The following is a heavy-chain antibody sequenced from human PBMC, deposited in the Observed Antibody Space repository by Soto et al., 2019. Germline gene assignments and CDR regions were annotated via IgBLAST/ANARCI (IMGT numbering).Heavy chain of an antibody. CDR2: IYWDDDK. CDR1: GFSLSTSGMS. J-gene: IGHJ4*02. V-gene: IGHV2-5*02. CDR3: VHRRSGGSGTFFDY. Sequence: QITLKESGPTLVKPTQIHTLTCIFSGFSLSTSGMSVGWIRQPPGKALEWLALIYWDDDKRYSPSLKSRLTIIKDTSKNQVVLTMTNMDPVDTATYYCVHRRSGGSGTFFDYWGQGTLVTVSS. D-gene: IGHD3-10*01.